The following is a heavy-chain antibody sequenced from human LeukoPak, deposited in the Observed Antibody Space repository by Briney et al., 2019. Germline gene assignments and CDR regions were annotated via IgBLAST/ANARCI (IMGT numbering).Heavy chain of an antibody. D-gene: IGHD2-2*01. Sequence: SVTVSCKASGGTFSSYAISWVRQAPGQGLEGMGGIIPIFGTANYAQKFQGRVTITADESTSTAYMELSSLRSEDTAVYYCASRALVVPAAKDAFDIWGQGTMVTVSS. CDR1: GGTFSSYA. CDR2: IIPIFGTA. V-gene: IGHV1-69*01. CDR3: ASRALVVPAAKDAFDI. J-gene: IGHJ3*02.